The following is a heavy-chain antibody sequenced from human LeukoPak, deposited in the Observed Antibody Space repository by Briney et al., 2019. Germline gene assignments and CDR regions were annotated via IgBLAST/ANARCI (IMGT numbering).Heavy chain of an antibody. D-gene: IGHD4-17*01. V-gene: IGHV7-4-1*02. J-gene: IGHJ4*02. CDR1: GYTFTSYA. CDR2: INTNTGNP. CDR3: ARDGNDYGDYLFDY. Sequence: GASVKVSCKASGYTFTSYAMNWVRQAPGQGLEWMGWINTNTGNPTYAQGFTGRFVFSLDTSVSTAYLQISSLKAEDAAVYYCARDGNDYGDYLFDYWGQGTLVTVSS.